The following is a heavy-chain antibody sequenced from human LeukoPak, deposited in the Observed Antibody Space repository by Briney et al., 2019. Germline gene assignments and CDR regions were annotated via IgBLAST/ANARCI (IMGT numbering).Heavy chain of an antibody. Sequence: ASVKVSSKASGYTFIGYYIHWVRQAPGQRREWMGWINPNNAGTNYAQKFQGRVTMTRDTSISTAYMELSRLRYDDTAVYYCARGDRIFDFWGQGTLVTVSS. V-gene: IGHV1-2*02. J-gene: IGHJ4*02. CDR3: ARGDRIFDF. D-gene: IGHD1-14*01. CDR1: GYTFIGYY. CDR2: INPNNAGT.